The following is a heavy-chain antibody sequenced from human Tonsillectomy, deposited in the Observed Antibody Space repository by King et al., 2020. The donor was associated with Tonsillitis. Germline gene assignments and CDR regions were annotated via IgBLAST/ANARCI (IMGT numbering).Heavy chain of an antibody. CDR2: INPSGDDT. CDR1: GYTFSDYY. D-gene: IGHD6-19*01. Sequence: QLVQSGSEVKQPGASVKISCKASGYTFSDYYMNWVRQAPAEGLEWMGIINPSGDDTTYVQKFQGRVTMTSDTSTNTVYMGLSSLISEDTAIYYCARGEASGYTSGWRNFDYWGQGTLITVSS. J-gene: IGHJ4*02. V-gene: IGHV1-46*01. CDR3: ARGEASGYTSGWRNFDY.